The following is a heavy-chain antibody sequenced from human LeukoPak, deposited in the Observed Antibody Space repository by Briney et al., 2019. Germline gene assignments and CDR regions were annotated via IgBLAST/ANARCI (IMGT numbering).Heavy chain of an antibody. D-gene: IGHD3-16*01. CDR2: IKQDGSEK. CDR1: GFTFGSYW. CDR3: ARVPLGGVSSPAPSFDY. Sequence: GGSLRLSCAASGFTFGSYWMSWVRQAPGKGLEWVANIKQDGSEKYYVDSVKGRFTISRDNAKNSLYLQMNSLRAEDTAVYYCARVPLGGVSSPAPSFDYWGQGTLVTVSS. V-gene: IGHV3-7*01. J-gene: IGHJ4*02.